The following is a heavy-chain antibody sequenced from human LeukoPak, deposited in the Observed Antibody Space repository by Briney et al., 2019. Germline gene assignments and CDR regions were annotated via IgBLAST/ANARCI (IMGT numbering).Heavy chain of an antibody. V-gene: IGHV3-30*03. CDR2: ISYDGSNK. Sequence: GGSLRLSCAASGFTFSSYGMHWVRQAPGKGLEWVAVISYDGSNKYYADSVKGRFTIPRDNSKNTLYLQMNSLRAEDTAVYYCATGDYFSNGDIVVVPAAFDPWGQGTLVTVSS. J-gene: IGHJ5*02. CDR3: ATGDYFSNGDIVVVPAAFDP. D-gene: IGHD2-2*01. CDR1: GFTFSSYG.